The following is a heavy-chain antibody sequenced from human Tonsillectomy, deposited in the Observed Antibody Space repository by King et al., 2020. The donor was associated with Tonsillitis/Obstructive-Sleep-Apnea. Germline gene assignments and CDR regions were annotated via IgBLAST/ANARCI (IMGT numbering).Heavy chain of an antibody. V-gene: IGHV4-39*01. Sequence: QLQESGPGLVKPSETLSLTCTVSGGSISSSSYYWGWIRQPPGKGLEWIGSIYYSWSTYYHPSLKSRVTISVDTSKHQFSLTLSSVTAADTAVYYCASLIVVVPAAKVHNWFDPGGQGTLVTVAS. D-gene: IGHD2-2*01. CDR3: ASLIVVVPAAKVHNWFDP. J-gene: IGHJ5*02. CDR2: IYYSWST. CDR1: GGSISSSSYY.